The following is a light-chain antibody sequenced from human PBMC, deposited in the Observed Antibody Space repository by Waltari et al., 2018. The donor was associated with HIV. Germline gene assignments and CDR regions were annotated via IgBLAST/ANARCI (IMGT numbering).Light chain of an antibody. CDR2: DTK. Sequence: QSVLTQPPSVSGAPGQRVTIACTGGSSNLGAGYAVHWYRKFPGTAPKLLIYDTKKRPSGVPDRFSGSKSGTSASLAITGLQAEDEADYYCQSFDSSLSAVIFGGGTKLTVL. CDR1: SSNLGAGYA. V-gene: IGLV1-40*01. CDR3: QSFDSSLSAVI. J-gene: IGLJ2*01.